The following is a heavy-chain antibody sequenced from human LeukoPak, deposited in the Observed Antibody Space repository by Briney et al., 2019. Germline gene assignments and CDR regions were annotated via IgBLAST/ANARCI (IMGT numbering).Heavy chain of an antibody. CDR3: STTYYYDSSEGY. J-gene: IGHJ4*02. Sequence: GGSLRLSCAVSGFTFSSYRMSWVRQAPGKGLEWVSSISTSSSSKYYADSVKGRFTVSRDNAKNSLDLQMNSLRAEDTAVYYCSTTYYYDSSEGYWGQGTLVTVSS. CDR2: ISTSSSSK. D-gene: IGHD3-22*01. V-gene: IGHV3-21*01. CDR1: GFTFSSYR.